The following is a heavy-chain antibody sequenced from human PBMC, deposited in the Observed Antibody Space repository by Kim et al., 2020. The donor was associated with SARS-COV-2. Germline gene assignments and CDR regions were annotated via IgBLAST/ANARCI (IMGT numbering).Heavy chain of an antibody. V-gene: IGHV4-59*09. J-gene: IGHJ5*02. CDR3: ARGPHPFIAAEVGWFDP. Sequence: LKSRGTMSVDTSKNQFSLKLSSVTAADTAVYYCARGPHPFIAAEVGWFDPWGQGTLVTVSS. D-gene: IGHD6-25*01.